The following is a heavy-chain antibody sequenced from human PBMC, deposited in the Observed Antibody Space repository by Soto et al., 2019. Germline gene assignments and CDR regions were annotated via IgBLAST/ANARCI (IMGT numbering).Heavy chain of an antibody. CDR1: GGSISSSSYY. CDR3: ARHPRGQVPQIPFDY. D-gene: IGHD6-19*01. Sequence: QLQLQESGPGLVKPSETLSLTCTVSGGSISSSSYYWGWIRQPPGKGLEWIGSIYYSGSTYYNPSLKSRVTISVDTSKHPFSLKLSSVTAAETAVYYCARHPRGQVPQIPFDYWGQGTLVTVSS. V-gene: IGHV4-39*01. J-gene: IGHJ4*02. CDR2: IYYSGST.